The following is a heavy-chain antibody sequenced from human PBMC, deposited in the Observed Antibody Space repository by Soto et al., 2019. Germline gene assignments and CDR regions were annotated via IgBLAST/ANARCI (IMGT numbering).Heavy chain of an antibody. J-gene: IGHJ3*02. Sequence: GGSLRLSCTASGFTFSSYAMNWVRQAPGKGLEWVSAISGSGGSTYYADSVKGRFTISRDNSKNTLYLQMNSLRAEDTAVYYCAKARSSGWYAVDAFDIWGQGTMVTVSS. CDR1: GFTFSSYA. D-gene: IGHD6-19*01. V-gene: IGHV3-23*01. CDR3: AKARSSGWYAVDAFDI. CDR2: ISGSGGST.